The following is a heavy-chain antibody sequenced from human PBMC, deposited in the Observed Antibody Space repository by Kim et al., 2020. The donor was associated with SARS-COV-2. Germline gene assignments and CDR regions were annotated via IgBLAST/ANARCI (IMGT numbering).Heavy chain of an antibody. V-gene: IGHV1-69*13. CDR1: GGTFSSYA. CDR2: IIPIFGTA. CDR3: ARARYSSSWYYYYGMDV. D-gene: IGHD6-13*01. J-gene: IGHJ6*02. Sequence: SVKVSCKASGGTFSSYAISWVRQAPGQGLEWMGGIIPIFGTANYAQKFQGRVTITADESTSTAYMELSSLRSEDTAVYYCARARYSSSWYYYYGMDVWGQGTTVTVSS.